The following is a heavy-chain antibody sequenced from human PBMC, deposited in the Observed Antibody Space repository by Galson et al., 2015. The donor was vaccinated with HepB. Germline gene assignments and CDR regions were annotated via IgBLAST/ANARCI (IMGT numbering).Heavy chain of an antibody. CDR3: ARDFYSIKRVEMAPF. D-gene: IGHD5-24*01. CDR2: ISYDGSNK. V-gene: IGHV3-30*04. J-gene: IGHJ4*02. Sequence: SLRLSCAASGFTFSSYAMHWVRQAPGKGLEWVAVISYDGSNKYYADSVKGRFTISRDNSKNTLYLQMNSLRAEDTAVYYCARDFYSIKRVEMAPFWGQGTLVTVSS. CDR1: GFTFSSYA.